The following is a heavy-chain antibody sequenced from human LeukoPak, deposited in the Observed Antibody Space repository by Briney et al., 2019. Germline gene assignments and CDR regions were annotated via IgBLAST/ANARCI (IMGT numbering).Heavy chain of an antibody. V-gene: IGHV3-74*01. CDR3: ARDLGSVREVRGPGYSGYYYGMDV. CDR2: INSDGSIT. J-gene: IGHJ6*02. CDR1: GFTFTTYW. Sequence: GGSLRLSCAASGFTFTTYWMHWVRQAPGKGLVWVSHINSDGSITSYADSVKGRFTISRDNAKNTLYLQMNSLRAEDTAVYYCARDLGSVREVRGPGYSGYYYGMDVWGQGTTVTVSS. D-gene: IGHD3-10*01.